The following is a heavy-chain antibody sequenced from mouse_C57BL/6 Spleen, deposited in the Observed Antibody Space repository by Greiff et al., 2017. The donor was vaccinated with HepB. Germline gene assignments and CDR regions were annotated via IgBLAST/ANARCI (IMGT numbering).Heavy chain of an antibody. CDR1: GYTFTDYY. V-gene: IGHV1-26*01. CDR2: INPNNGGT. D-gene: IGHD4-1*01. Sequence: VQLQQSGPELVKPGASVKISCKASGYTFTDYYMNWVKQSHGKSLEWIGDINPNNGGTSYNQKFKGKATLTVDKSSSTAYMELRSLTSEDSAVYYCARALTGTDYWGQGTTLTVSS. J-gene: IGHJ2*01. CDR3: ARALTGTDY.